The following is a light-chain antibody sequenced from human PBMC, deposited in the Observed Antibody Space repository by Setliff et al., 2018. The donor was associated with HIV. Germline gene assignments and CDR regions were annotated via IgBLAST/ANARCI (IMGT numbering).Light chain of an antibody. J-gene: IGLJ1*01. CDR3: SSYAGSSTYV. CDR1: SSDVGGYNY. Sequence: QSALTQSASVSGPPGQSITISCTGTSSDVGGYNYVSWYQQHPGKAPKLMIYDVSNRPSGVSYRFSGSKSGNAASLTISGLQAEDEADYYCSSYAGSSTYVFGTGTKVTVL. V-gene: IGLV2-14*03. CDR2: DVS.